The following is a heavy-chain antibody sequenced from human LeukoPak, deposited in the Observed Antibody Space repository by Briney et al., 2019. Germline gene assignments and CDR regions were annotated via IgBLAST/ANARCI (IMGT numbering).Heavy chain of an antibody. D-gene: IGHD5-24*01. Sequence: GGSLRLSCAASGFTFSSYGMHWVRQAPGKGLEWVAVIWYDGSNKYYADSVKGRFTISRDNSKNTLYLQMNSLRAEDTAVYYCAREVLDGYNRYWYFDLWGRGTLVTVSS. V-gene: IGHV3-33*01. J-gene: IGHJ2*01. CDR2: IWYDGSNK. CDR1: GFTFSSYG. CDR3: AREVLDGYNRYWYFDL.